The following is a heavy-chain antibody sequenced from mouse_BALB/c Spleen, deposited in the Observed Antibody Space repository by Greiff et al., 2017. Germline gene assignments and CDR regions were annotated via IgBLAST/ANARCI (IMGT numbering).Heavy chain of an antibody. CDR2: ISYSGST. Sequence: EVQLKESGPSLVKPSQTLSLTCSVTGDSITSGYWNWIRKFPGNKLEYMGYISYSGSTYYNPSLKSRISITRDTSKNQYYLQLNSVTTEDTATYYCARFDEGYGLRRDAMDYWGQGTSVTVSS. V-gene: IGHV3-8*02. CDR1: GDSITSGY. D-gene: IGHD2-4*01. CDR3: ARFDEGYGLRRDAMDY. J-gene: IGHJ4*01.